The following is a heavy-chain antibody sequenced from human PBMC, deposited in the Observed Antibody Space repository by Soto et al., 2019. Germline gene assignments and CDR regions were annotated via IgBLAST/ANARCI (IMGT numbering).Heavy chain of an antibody. Sequence: QVQLVQSGAEVKEPGDSVRVSCEASGYTFTAYYIHWVRQAPGQGLEWMGWINPKFGDTTYAQDFQGRVSMTRDMSITTVYMGLTRLTSDDTAIYSCARTMDYYYGPGSGNGHGFWGQGTTVTVYS. CDR1: GYTFTAYY. CDR2: INPKFGDT. V-gene: IGHV1-2*02. CDR3: ARTMDYYYGPGSGNGHGF. J-gene: IGHJ6*02. D-gene: IGHD3-10*01.